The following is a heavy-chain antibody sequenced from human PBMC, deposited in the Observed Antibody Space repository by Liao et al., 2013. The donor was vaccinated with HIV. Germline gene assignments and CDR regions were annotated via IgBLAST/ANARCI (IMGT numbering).Heavy chain of an antibody. J-gene: IGHJ2*01. Sequence: QVQLQESGPGLVKPSQTLSLTCTVSGGSISSGSYYWSWIRQPPGKGLEWIGYISYSGSTNYNPSLKSRVTISVDTSKSQFSLRLFSVTAADTAVYYCARASSGWYIWMGHWYFDLWGRGTLVTVSS. CDR2: ISYSGST. D-gene: IGHD6-19*01. CDR3: ARASSGWYIWMGHWYFDL. V-gene: IGHV4-61*01. CDR1: GGSISSGSYY.